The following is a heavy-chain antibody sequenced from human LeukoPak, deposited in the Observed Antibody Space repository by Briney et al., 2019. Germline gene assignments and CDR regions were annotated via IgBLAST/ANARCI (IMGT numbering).Heavy chain of an antibody. CDR1: GFTFSSYS. V-gene: IGHV3-21*01. D-gene: IGHD3-22*01. Sequence: GGSLRLSCEVYGFTFSSYSMNWVRQAPGKGLDWVSSISSRSSYIYYADSVKGRFTISRDNAKNSLYLQMNSLRAEDTAVYYCARGLRFDSSGYYWWGQGTLVTVSS. J-gene: IGHJ4*02. CDR2: ISSRSSYI. CDR3: ARGLRFDSSGYYW.